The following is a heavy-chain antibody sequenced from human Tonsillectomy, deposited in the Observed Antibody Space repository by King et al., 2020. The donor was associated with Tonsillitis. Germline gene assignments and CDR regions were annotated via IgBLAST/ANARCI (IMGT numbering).Heavy chain of an antibody. Sequence: VQLVESGGGLVQPGGSLRLSCAASGFTFSSYAMSWVRQAPGKGLEWVSAISGSGSSTYYGDSAKGRFTISRDISKNTLYLQMNSLRAEDTAVYYCAKGTAAGPATEVDPWVQGTLVTVSS. CDR2: ISGSGSST. J-gene: IGHJ5*02. V-gene: IGHV3-23*04. CDR3: AKGTAAGPATEVDP. CDR1: GFTFSSYA. D-gene: IGHD6-13*01.